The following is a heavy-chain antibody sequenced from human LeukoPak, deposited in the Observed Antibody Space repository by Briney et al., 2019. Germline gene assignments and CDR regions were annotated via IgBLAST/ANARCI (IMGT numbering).Heavy chain of an antibody. CDR1: GYTFTSYY. CDR2: INPSSGST. V-gene: IGHV1-46*01. CDR3: ASGLRDYFDY. D-gene: IGHD3-10*01. Sequence: AASVKVSCKASGYTFTSYYMHWVRQAPGQGLEWMGIINPSSGSTSFAQKFQGRVTVTRDTSTTTVYMELSSLRSEDTAVYYCASGLRDYFDYWGQGTLVTVSS. J-gene: IGHJ4*02.